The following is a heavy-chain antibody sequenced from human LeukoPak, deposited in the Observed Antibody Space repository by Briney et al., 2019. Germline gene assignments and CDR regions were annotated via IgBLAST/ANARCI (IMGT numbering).Heavy chain of an antibody. CDR1: GYTFTGYY. Sequence: ASVKVSCKASGYTFTGYYMYWVRQAPGQGLDWMGWINPNSGGTNYAQKFQGRVTMTRDTSISTACMELSRLRSDNTAVYYCARDQSIVVVVAAPRWFDPWGQGTLVTVSS. CDR3: ARDQSIVVVVAAPRWFDP. J-gene: IGHJ5*02. V-gene: IGHV1-2*02. D-gene: IGHD2-15*01. CDR2: INPNSGGT.